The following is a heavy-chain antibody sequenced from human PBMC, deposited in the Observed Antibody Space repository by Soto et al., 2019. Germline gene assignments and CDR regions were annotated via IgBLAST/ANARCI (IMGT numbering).Heavy chain of an antibody. CDR1: GYSFTSYW. Sequence: PGESLKISWKGSGYSFTSYWISWVRQMPGKGLEWMGRIDPSDSYTNYSPSFQGHVTISADKSISTAYLQWSSLKASDTAMYSCERHHRSPGSYFGMDVCGQGPMVTVFS. CDR2: IDPSDSYT. V-gene: IGHV5-10-1*01. J-gene: IGHJ6*02. CDR3: ERHHRSPGSYFGMDV.